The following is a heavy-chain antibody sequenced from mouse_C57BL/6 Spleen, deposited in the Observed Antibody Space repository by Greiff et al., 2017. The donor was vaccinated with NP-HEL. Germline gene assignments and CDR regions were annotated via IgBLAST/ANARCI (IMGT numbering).Heavy chain of an antibody. CDR2: IDPSDSET. CDR1: GYTFTSYW. J-gene: IGHJ3*01. Sequence: QVQLQQSGAELVRPGSSVKLSCKASGYTFTSYWMHWVKQRPIQGLEWIGNIDPSDSETHYNQKFKDKATLTVDKSSSTAYMQLSSLTSEDSAVYYCARGSSGLFAYWGQGTLVTVSA. V-gene: IGHV1-52*01. D-gene: IGHD3-2*02. CDR3: ARGSSGLFAY.